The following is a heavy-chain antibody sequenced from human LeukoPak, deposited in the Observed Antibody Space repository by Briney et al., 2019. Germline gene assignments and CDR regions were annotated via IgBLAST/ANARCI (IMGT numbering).Heavy chain of an antibody. CDR2: INPKTNGT. Sequence: ASVKVSCKASGYTFTSYYMHWVRQALGQGLEWMGWINPKTNGTNFALKFLGRVTMTRDTSISTAYMELRSLRSDDTAVYYCARAEIHCSSTSCYGEEFDPWGQGTLVTVSS. V-gene: IGHV1-2*02. J-gene: IGHJ5*02. CDR1: GYTFTSYY. CDR3: ARAEIHCSSTSCYGEEFDP. D-gene: IGHD2-2*01.